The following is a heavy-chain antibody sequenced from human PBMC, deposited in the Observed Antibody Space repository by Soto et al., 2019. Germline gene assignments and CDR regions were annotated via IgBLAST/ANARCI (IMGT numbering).Heavy chain of an antibody. CDR2: ISAHNGNT. J-gene: IGHJ4*02. V-gene: IGHV1-18*01. Sequence: QVHLVQSGAEVKTPGGSVKVSSKGTGYAFATYGITWVRQAPGQGLEWMGWISAHNGNTNYAQKLQGRVTVTRDTSTSTAYMELRSLRSDDTAVYYCARGRYGDYWGQGALVTVSS. CDR3: ARGRYGDY. D-gene: IGHD1-1*01. CDR1: GYAFATYG.